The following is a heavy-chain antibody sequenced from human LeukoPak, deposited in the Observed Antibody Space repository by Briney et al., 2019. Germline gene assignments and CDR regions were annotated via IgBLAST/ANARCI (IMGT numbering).Heavy chain of an antibody. CDR3: VSRLVPGLR. CDR2: IKGDGSQK. J-gene: IGHJ4*02. Sequence: GGSLRLSCATSGFTFSVSWMSWVRQAPGKGLEWVANIKGDGSQKYYVDSVKGRFTISRDNAKNSLYLQMSSQRAEDTAVYYCVSRLVPGLRWGRGTLVTVSS. D-gene: IGHD4-11*01. V-gene: IGHV3-7*01. CDR1: GFTFSVSW.